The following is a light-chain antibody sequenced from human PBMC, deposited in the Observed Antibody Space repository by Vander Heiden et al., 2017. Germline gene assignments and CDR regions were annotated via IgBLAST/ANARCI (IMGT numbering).Light chain of an antibody. CDR1: QSISSY. V-gene: IGKV1-39*01. CDR3: QQSDSTPQT. CDR2: PDS. Sequence: DIQMTQSPSSLSASVGDRVTIPCRASQSISSYLNWYQQTPGKAPKLLISPDSSLESGVTARFSGSGSGTDFTLTISSLQPEDFATYYCQQSDSTPQTFGQGTKVEIK. J-gene: IGKJ1*01.